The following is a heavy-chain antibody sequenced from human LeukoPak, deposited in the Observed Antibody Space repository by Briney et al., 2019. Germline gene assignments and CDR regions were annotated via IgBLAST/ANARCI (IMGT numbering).Heavy chain of an antibody. CDR1: GYTFTSYA. Sequence: ASVKVSCKASGYTFTSYAMNWVRQAPGQGLEWMGWINTNTGNPTYAQGFTGRFVFSLDTSVSTAYLQISSLKAEDTAVYYCARGMGRLYYDILTGHSSRYGMDVWGQGTTVTVSS. V-gene: IGHV7-4-1*02. CDR3: ARGMGRLYYDILTGHSSRYGMDV. CDR2: INTNTGNP. D-gene: IGHD3-9*01. J-gene: IGHJ6*02.